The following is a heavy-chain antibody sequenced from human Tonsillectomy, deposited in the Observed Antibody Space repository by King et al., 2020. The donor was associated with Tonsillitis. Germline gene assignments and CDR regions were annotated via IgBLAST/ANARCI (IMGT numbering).Heavy chain of an antibody. CDR2: ISGSGGST. J-gene: IGHJ3*02. CDR3: AKDVSAHTMTMFVEGGAFDI. V-gene: IGHV3-23*04. D-gene: IGHD3-3*01. Sequence: VQLVESGGGLEQPGGSLRLSCAASGFSFSSYAMNWVRQDPGKGLEWVSGISGSGGSTYYADSGKGRFTISRDNSKNTLYLQMNSLRAEDTAVYYCAKDVSAHTMTMFVEGGAFDIWGQGTVVTVSS. CDR1: GFSFSSYA.